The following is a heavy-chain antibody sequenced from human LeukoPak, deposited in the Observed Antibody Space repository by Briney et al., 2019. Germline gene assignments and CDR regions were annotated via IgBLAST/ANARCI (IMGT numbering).Heavy chain of an antibody. CDR1: GGTFSSYA. CDR2: IIPIFGTA. D-gene: IGHD3-16*02. V-gene: IGHV1-69*13. J-gene: IGHJ4*02. Sequence: SVKVSCKASGGTFSSYAISWVRQAPGQGLEWMGGIIPIFGTANYAQKFQGRVTITADESTSTAYMELSSLRSEDTAVYYCARAPMITFGGVIVIPFDYWGQGTLVTVSS. CDR3: ARAPMITFGGVIVIPFDY.